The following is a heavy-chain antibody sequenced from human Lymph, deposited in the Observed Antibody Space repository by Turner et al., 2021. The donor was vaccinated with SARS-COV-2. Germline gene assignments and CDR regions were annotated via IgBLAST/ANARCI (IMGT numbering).Heavy chain of an antibody. D-gene: IGHD6-6*01. CDR3: AKDRGGEQLVRLFDY. J-gene: IGHJ4*02. CDR1: GFTFDDYA. V-gene: IGHV3-9*01. Sequence: EVQLVESGGGLVQPGRSLRLCFPASGFTFDDYAMPWLRQAPGKGMGWVSGISWNSGRIGYAASVKGRFTISRDNAKNSLYLQMNSLRAEDTAFYYCAKDRGGEQLVRLFDYWGQGTLGTVSS. CDR2: ISWNSGRI.